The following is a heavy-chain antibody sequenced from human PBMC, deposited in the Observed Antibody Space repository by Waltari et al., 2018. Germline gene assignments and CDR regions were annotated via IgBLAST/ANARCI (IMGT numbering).Heavy chain of an antibody. CDR3: ARKAKSRDLAMSFDY. Sequence: EVQLVESGGGLVQPGGSLRLSCAASGFTFSSYAMSWVRQMPGKGLEWRGIIYPGDSDTRFCPACQGQVAISADKSISTADLQWSSLKASDTAMYYFARKAKSRDLAMSFDYWGQGTLVTVSS. V-gene: IGHV5-51*01. CDR1: GFTFSSYA. D-gene: IGHD5-18*01. J-gene: IGHJ4*02. CDR2: IYPGDSDT.